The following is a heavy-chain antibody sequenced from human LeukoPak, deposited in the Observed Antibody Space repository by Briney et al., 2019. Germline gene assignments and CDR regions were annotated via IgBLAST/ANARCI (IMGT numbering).Heavy chain of an antibody. CDR3: AREGFLSLEFDY. J-gene: IGHJ4*02. Sequence: GSQRLSCAASGFTFSSYAMHWVRQAPGKGLEYVSAISSNGGSTYYANSVKGRFTISRDNSKNTLYLQMGSLRAEDMAVYYCAREGFLSLEFDYWGQGTLVTVSS. CDR1: GFTFSSYA. CDR2: ISSNGGST. D-gene: IGHD2/OR15-2a*01. V-gene: IGHV3-64*01.